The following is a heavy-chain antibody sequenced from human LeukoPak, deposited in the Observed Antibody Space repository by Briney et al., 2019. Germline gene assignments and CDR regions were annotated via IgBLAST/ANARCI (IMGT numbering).Heavy chain of an antibody. D-gene: IGHD2-2*01. Sequence: SDTLSLACTVSGGSISSDSWTWIRQPAGKGLEWIGRIYNSGSTNYNPSLKSRVTMSVDTSKNQFSLKPTSVTAADTAVYYCARYCSTSSCSSSRAFDIWGQGTMVTVSS. CDR3: ARYCSTSSCSSSRAFDI. CDR1: GGSISSDS. J-gene: IGHJ3*02. V-gene: IGHV4-4*07. CDR2: IYNSGST.